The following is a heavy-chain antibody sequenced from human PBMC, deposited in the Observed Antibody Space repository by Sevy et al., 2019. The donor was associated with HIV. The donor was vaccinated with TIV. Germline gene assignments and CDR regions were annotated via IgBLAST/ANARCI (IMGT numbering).Heavy chain of an antibody. J-gene: IGHJ6*02. V-gene: IGHV3-30*02. D-gene: IGHD3-22*01. CDR2: IWYDGSNK. Sequence: GGSLRLSCAASGFTFNTFGMHWVHQAPGKGLEWVAEIWYDGSNKYYEESVKGRFTISRDNSKNTLFLQMNSLRADDTAVYYCAKEGHYYYDSSGYYGMDVWGQGTTVTVSS. CDR1: GFTFNTFG. CDR3: AKEGHYYYDSSGYYGMDV.